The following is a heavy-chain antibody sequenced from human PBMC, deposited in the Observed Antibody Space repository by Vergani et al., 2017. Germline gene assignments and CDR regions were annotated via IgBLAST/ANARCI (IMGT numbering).Heavy chain of an antibody. CDR2: IWYDGSNK. V-gene: IGHV3-33*08. D-gene: IGHD3-10*01. Sequence: VQLLESGGGLVQPGGSLRLSCAASGFTFSSYAMSWVRQAPGKGLEWVAVIWYDGSNKYYADSVKGRFTISRDTSKNTLYLQMNSLRAEDTAVYYCARDRREWEGPLWFGELTSISSYYYYGMDVWGQGTTVTVSS. CDR3: ARDRREWEGPLWFGELTSISSYYYYGMDV. CDR1: GFTFSSYA. J-gene: IGHJ6*02.